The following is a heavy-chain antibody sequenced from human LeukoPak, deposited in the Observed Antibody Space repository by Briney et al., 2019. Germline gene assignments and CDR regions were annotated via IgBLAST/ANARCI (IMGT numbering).Heavy chain of an antibody. J-gene: IGHJ4*02. D-gene: IGHD6-19*01. CDR1: GFTFGDYA. CDR2: IRGKTYDGTT. Sequence: GGSLRLSCTASGFTFGDYAMTWVRQAPGKGLEWVGFIRGKTYDGTTEYAASVKGRFTISRDNSKNTLYLQMNSLRAEDTAVYYCAKRMYSSGWYCGYWGQGTLVTVSS. V-gene: IGHV3-49*04. CDR3: AKRMYSSGWYCGY.